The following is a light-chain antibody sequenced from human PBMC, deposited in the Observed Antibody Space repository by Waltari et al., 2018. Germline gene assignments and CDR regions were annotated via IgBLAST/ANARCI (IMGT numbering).Light chain of an antibody. CDR1: QSVSRL. J-gene: IGKJ1*01. CDR2: DVS. V-gene: IGKV3-20*01. CDR3: QHYVTFPGT. Sequence: EIVLTKSPGTLSLSPGERATLSCRASQSVSRLVWYQQKPGQAPRLLIYDVSTRATGIPYRFRGSGSGTDFSLTISRLESEDFAVYYCQHYVTFPGTFGQGTKVEIK.